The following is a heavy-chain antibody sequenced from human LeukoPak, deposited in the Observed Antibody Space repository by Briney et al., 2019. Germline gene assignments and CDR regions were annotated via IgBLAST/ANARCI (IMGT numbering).Heavy chain of an antibody. Sequence: SETLSLTCAVYGGSFSGYYWSWIRQPPGKGLEWIGEINHSGSTNYNPSLKSRVTISVDTSKNQFSLKLSSVTAADTAVYYCARGNYNWFDPWGQGTPVTVSS. CDR2: INHSGST. D-gene: IGHD1-20*01. V-gene: IGHV4-34*01. CDR1: GGSFSGYY. CDR3: ARGNYNWFDP. J-gene: IGHJ5*02.